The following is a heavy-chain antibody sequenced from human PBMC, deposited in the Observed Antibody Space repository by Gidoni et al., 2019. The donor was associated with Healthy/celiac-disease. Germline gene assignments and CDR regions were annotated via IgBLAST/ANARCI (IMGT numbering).Heavy chain of an antibody. V-gene: IGHV3-48*01. CDR3: ARYETYYDFWSGEYYYMDV. Sequence: LEWVSYISSSSSTIYYADSVKGRFTISRDNAKNSLYLQMNSLRAEDTAVYYCARYETYYDFWSGEYYYMDVWGKGTTVTVSS. CDR2: ISSSSSTI. D-gene: IGHD3-3*01. J-gene: IGHJ6*03.